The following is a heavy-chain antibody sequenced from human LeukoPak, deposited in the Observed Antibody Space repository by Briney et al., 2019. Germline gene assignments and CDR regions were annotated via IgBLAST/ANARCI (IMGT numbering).Heavy chain of an antibody. V-gene: IGHV5-51*01. J-gene: IGHJ6*03. D-gene: IGHD1-26*01. Sequence: GESLKISCKGSGYSFTSYWIGWVRQMPGKGLEWMGIIYPGDSDTRYSPSFQGQVTISADKSISTAYLQWSSLKASDTAMYYCARQAGREWGLLGRAGYYYYYMDVWGKGTTVTVSS. CDR2: IYPGDSDT. CDR1: GYSFTSYW. CDR3: ARQAGREWGLLGRAGYYYYYMDV.